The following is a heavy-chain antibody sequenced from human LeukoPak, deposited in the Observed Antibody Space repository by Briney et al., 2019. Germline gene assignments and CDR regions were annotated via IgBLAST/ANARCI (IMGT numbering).Heavy chain of an antibody. CDR3: ARHSEMYYYDSSGYYKDY. D-gene: IGHD3-22*01. J-gene: IGHJ4*02. CDR1: GYSFTSYW. V-gene: IGHV5-10-1*01. CDR2: IDPSDSYT. Sequence: GESLKISCKGSGYSFTSYWIGWVRQMPGKGLEWMGRIDPSDSYTNYSPSFQGHVTISADKSISTAYLQWSSLKASDTAMYYCARHSEMYYYDSSGYYKDYWGQGTLVTVSS.